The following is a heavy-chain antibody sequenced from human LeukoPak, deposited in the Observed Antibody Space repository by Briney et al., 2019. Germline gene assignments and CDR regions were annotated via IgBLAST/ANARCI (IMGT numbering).Heavy chain of an antibody. CDR2: ISWNSGSI. CDR1: GFTFDDYA. Sequence: GGSLRLSCAASGFTFDDYAMHWVRQAPGKGLEWVSGISWNSGSIGYADSVKGRFTISRDNAKNSLHLQMNSLRAEDTALYYCAKGLVRGPFYYGMDVWGQGTTGTVS. CDR3: AKGLVRGPFYYGMDV. V-gene: IGHV3-9*01. D-gene: IGHD3-10*01. J-gene: IGHJ6*02.